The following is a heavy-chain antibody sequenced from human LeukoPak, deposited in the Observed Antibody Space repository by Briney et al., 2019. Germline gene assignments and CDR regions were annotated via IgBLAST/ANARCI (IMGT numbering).Heavy chain of an antibody. CDR2: ISSSSSYI. D-gene: IGHD1-26*01. Sequence: GGSLRLSCAASGFTFSSYSMNWVRQAPGKGLEWVSSISSSSSYIYYADSVKGRFTISRDNAKNSLYLQMNGLRAEDTAVYYCATPRGGATTPRFDYWGQGTPVTVSS. CDR3: ATPRGGATTPRFDY. V-gene: IGHV3-21*01. J-gene: IGHJ4*02. CDR1: GFTFSSYS.